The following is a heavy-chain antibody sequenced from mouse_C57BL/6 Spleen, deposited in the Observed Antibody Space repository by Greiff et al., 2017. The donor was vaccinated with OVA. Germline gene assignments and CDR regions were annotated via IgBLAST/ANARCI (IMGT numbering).Heavy chain of an antibody. D-gene: IGHD2-5*01. CDR3: ARGPRSYYSNGEYFEV. V-gene: IGHV1-58*01. CDR2: IYIGNGYT. CDR1: GYTFTSYG. J-gene: IGHJ1*03. Sequence: EVQLVESGAELVRPGSSVKMSCKTSGYTFTSYGINWVKQRPGQGLEWIGYIYIGNGYTEYNEKFKGKATLTSDTSSSTAYMQLSSLTSEDSAIYFCARGPRSYYSNGEYFEVWGTGTTVTVSS.